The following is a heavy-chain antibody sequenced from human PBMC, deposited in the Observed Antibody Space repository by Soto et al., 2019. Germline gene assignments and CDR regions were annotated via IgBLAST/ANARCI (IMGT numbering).Heavy chain of an antibody. CDR1: GFSFSTYW. Sequence: PAGSLRLSCAASGFSFSTYWMHWVRQAQGKGLVWVSGINSDGSSTSYADSVKGRFTISRDNAENTLYLQMSSLRAEDTAVYYCARGGQYCSGGRCYYFYGMDVWGQGTTVTVSS. V-gene: IGHV3-74*01. J-gene: IGHJ6*02. CDR3: ARGGQYCSGGRCYYFYGMDV. CDR2: INSDGSST. D-gene: IGHD2-15*01.